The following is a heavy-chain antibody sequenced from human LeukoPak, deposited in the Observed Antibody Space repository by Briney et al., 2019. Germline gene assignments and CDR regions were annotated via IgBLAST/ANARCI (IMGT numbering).Heavy chain of an antibody. Sequence: TGGSLRLSCAASGFTFSSYAMSWVRQAPGKGLEWVSAISGSGGSTYYADSVKGRFTISRDNSKNTLYLQLNSLRAEDTAVYYCAKFRVVPAAIRRGLDYWGQGTLVTVSS. J-gene: IGHJ4*02. D-gene: IGHD2-2*02. CDR1: GFTFSSYA. CDR3: AKFRVVPAAIRRGLDY. V-gene: IGHV3-23*01. CDR2: ISGSGGST.